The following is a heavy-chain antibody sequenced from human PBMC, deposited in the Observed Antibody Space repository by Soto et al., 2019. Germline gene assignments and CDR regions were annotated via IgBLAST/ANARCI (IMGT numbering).Heavy chain of an antibody. V-gene: IGHV3-11*01. Sequence: QVQLVESGGGLVKPGGSLRLSCAASGFTFSDYYMSWIRQAPGNGPQWVSYISYSGTTIYYADSVKGRFTISRDNAKNSLYLQMNSLRAEDTAVYYCARASSGVSTIRYWGQGTLVTVSS. D-gene: IGHD1-26*01. CDR2: ISYSGTTI. CDR1: GFTFSDYY. J-gene: IGHJ4*02. CDR3: ARASSGVSTIRY.